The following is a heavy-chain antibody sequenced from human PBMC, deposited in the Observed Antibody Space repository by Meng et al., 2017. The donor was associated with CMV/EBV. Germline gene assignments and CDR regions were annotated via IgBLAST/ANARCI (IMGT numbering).Heavy chain of an antibody. CDR1: GFTFSDYY. CDR2: ISSSGSTI. D-gene: IGHD6-6*01. V-gene: IGHV3-11*01. J-gene: IGHJ6*02. Sequence: GESLKISCAASGFTFSDYYMSWIRQAPGKGLEWVSYISSSGSTIYYADSVKGRFTIPRDNAKNSLYLQMNSLRAEDTAVYYCARDGSSSSAFGDYYYYGMDVWGQGTTVTVSS. CDR3: ARDGSSSSAFGDYYYYGMDV.